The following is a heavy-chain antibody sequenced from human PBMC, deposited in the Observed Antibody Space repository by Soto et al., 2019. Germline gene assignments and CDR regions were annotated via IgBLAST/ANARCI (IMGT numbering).Heavy chain of an antibody. CDR3: AKDKGAIQGSDY. CDR2: ISGSGGST. CDR1: GFTFSSYS. J-gene: IGHJ4*02. D-gene: IGHD2-21*01. V-gene: IGHV3-23*01. Sequence: GGSLRLSCAASGFTFSSYSMSWVRQAPGKGLEWVSAISGSGGSTYYADSVKGRFTISRDNSKNTLYLQMNSLRAEDTAVYYCAKDKGAIQGSDYWGQGTLVTVSS.